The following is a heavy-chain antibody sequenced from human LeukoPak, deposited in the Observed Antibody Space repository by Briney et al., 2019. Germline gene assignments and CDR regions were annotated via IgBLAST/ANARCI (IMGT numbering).Heavy chain of an antibody. CDR2: IFGSGGSA. V-gene: IGHV3-23*01. CDR3: AKTTTGYSSGRYPGWPVEY. CDR1: GFTFNSYA. J-gene: IGHJ4*02. D-gene: IGHD6-19*01. Sequence: GRSLRLSCAASGFTFNSYAMYWVRQAPGKGLEWVSVIFGSGGSAHYADSVKGRFTIFRDTSKNTVYLQMSSPRAEDTAVYYCAKTTTGYSSGRYPGWPVEYCGQGALVTVSS.